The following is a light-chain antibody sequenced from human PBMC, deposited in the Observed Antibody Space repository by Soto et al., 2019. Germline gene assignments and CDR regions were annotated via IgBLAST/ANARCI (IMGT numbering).Light chain of an antibody. CDR2: AAT. J-gene: IGKJ2*01. Sequence: EIVLTQSPGTLSLSPGERATLSCRASQSVNSRYLAWYQQKPGQAPRLLIYAATSRATGIPDRFSGSGSGTDFTLTISRLEPEDFAVYYCQQYDTSPYTFGQGTKLEIK. CDR3: QQYDTSPYT. CDR1: QSVNSRY. V-gene: IGKV3-20*01.